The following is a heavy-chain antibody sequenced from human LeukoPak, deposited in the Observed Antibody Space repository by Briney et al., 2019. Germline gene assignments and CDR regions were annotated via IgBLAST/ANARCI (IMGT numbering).Heavy chain of an antibody. D-gene: IGHD6-13*01. Sequence: SQALSLTCTVSGGSISSGSYYWSWIRQPAGKGLEWIGRIYTSGSTNYNPSLKSRVTISVDTSKNQFSLKLSSVTAADTAVYYCARLAAAAGTSHFDYWGQGTLVTVS. CDR2: IYTSGST. CDR3: ARLAAAAGTSHFDY. J-gene: IGHJ4*02. V-gene: IGHV4-61*02. CDR1: GGSISSGSYY.